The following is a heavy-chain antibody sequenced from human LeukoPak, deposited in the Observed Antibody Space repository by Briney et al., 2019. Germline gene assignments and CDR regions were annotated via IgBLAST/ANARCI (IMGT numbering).Heavy chain of an antibody. CDR1: GGTFSSYA. CDR3: ARTPYIVVVPAAIPVFFDY. V-gene: IGHV1-69*01. Sequence: SVKVSCKASGGTFSSYAISWVRQAPGQGLEWMGGIIPIFGTANYAQKFQGRVTITADESTSTAYMELSSLRSEDTAVYYCARTPYIVVVPAAIPVFFDYWGQGTLVTVSS. CDR2: IIPIFGTA. D-gene: IGHD2-2*01. J-gene: IGHJ4*02.